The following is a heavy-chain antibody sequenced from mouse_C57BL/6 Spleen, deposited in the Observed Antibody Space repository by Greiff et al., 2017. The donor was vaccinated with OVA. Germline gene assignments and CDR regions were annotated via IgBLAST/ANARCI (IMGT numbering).Heavy chain of an antibody. CDR1: GYTFTSYW. Sequence: QVQLQQPGAELVKPGASVKLSCKASGYTFTSYWMQWVKQRPGQGLEWIGEIDPSASYPNYNQKFKGKATLTVDTSSSTAYMQLSSRTSEDSAVYYCARGMYYWGQGTSVTVSS. J-gene: IGHJ4*01. CDR3: ARGMYY. V-gene: IGHV1-50*01. CDR2: IDPSASYP.